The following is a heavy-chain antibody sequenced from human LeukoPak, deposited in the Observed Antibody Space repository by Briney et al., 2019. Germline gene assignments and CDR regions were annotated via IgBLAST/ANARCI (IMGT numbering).Heavy chain of an antibody. CDR1: GGSFSGYY. D-gene: IGHD2-15*01. CDR3: ATVVAATYHFDY. Sequence: SETLSLTCAVYGGSFSGYYWSWIRQPPGKGLEWIGETNHSGSTNYNPSLKSRVTISVDTSKNQFSLKLSSVTAADTAVYYCATVVAATYHFDYWGQGTLVTVSS. V-gene: IGHV4-34*01. J-gene: IGHJ4*02. CDR2: TNHSGST.